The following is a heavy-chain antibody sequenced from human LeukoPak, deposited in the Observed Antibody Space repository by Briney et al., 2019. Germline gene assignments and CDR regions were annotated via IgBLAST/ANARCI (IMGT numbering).Heavy chain of an antibody. J-gene: IGHJ3*02. Sequence: GESLKISCKGSGYSFTNYWIGWVRQMPGKGLEWMGIIYPGDSDTRYSPSFQGKVTISAGKSISTAYLQWSSLKASDTAMYYCARSGSSFAAGSGDHDAFDIWGQGTMVTVSS. CDR2: IYPGDSDT. D-gene: IGHD6-13*01. CDR3: ARSGSSFAAGSGDHDAFDI. V-gene: IGHV5-51*01. CDR1: GYSFTNYW.